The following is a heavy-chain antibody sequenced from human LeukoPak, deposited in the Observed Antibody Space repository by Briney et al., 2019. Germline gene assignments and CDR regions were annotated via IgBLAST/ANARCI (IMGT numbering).Heavy chain of an antibody. CDR2: ISYDGIKK. J-gene: IGHJ6*02. V-gene: IGHV3-30*18. CDR1: GFTFSNYG. Sequence: GRSLRLSCAASGFTFSNYGMHWVRQAPGKGLEWVAVISYDGIKKYYEDSVKGRFTISRDSSKNTLYLQMNSLRAEDTAVYYCAKEPTPYYNFYGMDVWGQGTTVTVSS. CDR3: AKEPTPYYNFYGMDV.